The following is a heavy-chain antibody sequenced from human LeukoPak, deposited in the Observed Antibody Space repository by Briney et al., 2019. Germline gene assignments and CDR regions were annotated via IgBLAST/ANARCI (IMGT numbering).Heavy chain of an antibody. CDR1: GLTVSSNH. CDR3: ARGLVYLTGHFDC. J-gene: IGHJ4*02. Sequence: PGGSLRLSCAASGLTVSSNHMSWVRQAPGKGLEWVSAIYSGDSTYYADSVKGRFTISRDDSKSALYLQMNSLRAEDTAVYYCARGLVYLTGHFDCWGQGTLVIVPS. D-gene: IGHD1-1*01. V-gene: IGHV3-53*01. CDR2: IYSGDST.